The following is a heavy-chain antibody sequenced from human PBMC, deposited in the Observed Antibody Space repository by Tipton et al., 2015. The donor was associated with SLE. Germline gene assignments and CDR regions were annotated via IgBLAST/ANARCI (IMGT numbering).Heavy chain of an antibody. D-gene: IGHD3-22*01. J-gene: IGHJ4*02. CDR1: GGSFSGYY. CDR3: ARSSGYPLGSDHF. CDR2: INHSGST. V-gene: IGHV4-34*01. Sequence: TLSLTCAVYGGSFSGYYWSWIRQPPGKGLEWIGEINHSGSTNYNPSLKSRVTISVDTSKNQFSLKLTSVTAADTAMYYCARSSGYPLGSDHFWGQGTLVTVSS.